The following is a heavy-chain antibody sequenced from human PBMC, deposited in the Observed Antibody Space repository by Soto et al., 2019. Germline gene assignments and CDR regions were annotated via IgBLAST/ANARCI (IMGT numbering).Heavy chain of an antibody. Sequence: GGALRLSCAGSGFTFSSYAMSWVRQAPGKGLEWVSAISGGGGSTYYADSVKGRFTISRDNSKNTLSLQMNSLRAEDTAIYYCAKAPGARYCTGGSCYSLVRKATNWGRGTLVTVS. J-gene: IGHJ4*02. D-gene: IGHD2-15*01. CDR3: AKAPGARYCTGGSCYSLVRKATN. CDR1: GFTFSSYA. V-gene: IGHV3-23*01. CDR2: ISGGGGST.